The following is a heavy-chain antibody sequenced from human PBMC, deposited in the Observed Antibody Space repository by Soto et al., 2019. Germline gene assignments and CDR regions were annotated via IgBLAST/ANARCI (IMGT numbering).Heavy chain of an antibody. J-gene: IGHJ4*02. V-gene: IGHV4-34*01. D-gene: IGHD6-13*01. Sequence: SETLSLTCAVYGGSFSGYDWSWIRQPPGKGLEWIGEINHSGSTNYNPSLKSRVTISVDTSKNQFSLKLSSVTAADTAVYYCARVPPHYSKTYDYWGQGTLVTVSS. CDR2: INHSGST. CDR1: GGSFSGYD. CDR3: ARVPPHYSKTYDY.